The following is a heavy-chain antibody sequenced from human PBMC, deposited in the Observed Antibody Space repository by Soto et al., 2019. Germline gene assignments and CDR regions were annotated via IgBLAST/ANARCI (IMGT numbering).Heavy chain of an antibody. CDR2: IYYSGST. Sequence: LFLTCTVSGGSVRSGSYDWGWSRKPPGKGLEWIGYIYYSGSTNYSPSFQGQVTISADKSISTAYLQWSSLKASDTAMYYCARSPDPAFGWFDPWGQGTLVTVSS. CDR1: GGSVRSGSYD. D-gene: IGHD3-10*01. J-gene: IGHJ5*02. CDR3: ARSPDPAFGWFDP. V-gene: IGHV4-61*03.